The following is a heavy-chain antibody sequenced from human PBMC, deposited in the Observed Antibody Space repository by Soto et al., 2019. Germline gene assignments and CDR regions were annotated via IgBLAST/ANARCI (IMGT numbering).Heavy chain of an antibody. J-gene: IGHJ3*02. V-gene: IGHV1-69*13. CDR1: GGSFSRYG. CDR3: AREDARNAFDI. Sequence: SVKVSCKAWGGSFSRYGISWVRQAPGQGLEWMGGIIPIFGTANYAQKFQGRVTITADESTSTAYMELSSLRSEDTAVYYCAREDARNAFDIWGQGTMVTVSS. CDR2: IIPIFGTA.